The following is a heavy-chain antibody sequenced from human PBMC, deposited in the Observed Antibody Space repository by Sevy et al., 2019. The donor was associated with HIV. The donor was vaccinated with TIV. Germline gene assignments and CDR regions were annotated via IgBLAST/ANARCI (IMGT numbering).Heavy chain of an antibody. CDR3: AKDFGPYGDYEYFQH. CDR2: ISYDGSNK. Sequence: GGSLRLSCAASGFMFSSYGMHWVRQAPGKGLVWVTVISYDGSNKYYAESVKGRFTVSRDNSKNTLYLQMNSLRAEDTAVYYCAKDFGPYGDYEYFQHWGQGTLVTVSS. V-gene: IGHV3-30*18. J-gene: IGHJ1*01. CDR1: GFMFSSYG. D-gene: IGHD4-17*01.